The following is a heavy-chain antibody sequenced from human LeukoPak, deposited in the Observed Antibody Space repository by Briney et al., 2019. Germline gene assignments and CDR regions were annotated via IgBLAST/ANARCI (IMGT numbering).Heavy chain of an antibody. CDR2: IYYSGST. J-gene: IGHJ6*03. Sequence: SETLSLTCTVSGGSISSSSYYWGWIRQPPGKGLEWIGSIYYSGSTYYNPSLKSRVTISVDTSKNQFSLKLSSVTAADTAVYYCASLAGYSSSWRYYYYYMDVWGKGTMVTVSS. D-gene: IGHD6-13*01. V-gene: IGHV4-39*01. CDR3: ASLAGYSSSWRYYYYYMDV. CDR1: GGSISSSSYY.